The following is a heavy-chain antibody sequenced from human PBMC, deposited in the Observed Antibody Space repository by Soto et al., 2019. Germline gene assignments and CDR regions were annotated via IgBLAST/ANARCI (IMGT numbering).Heavy chain of an antibody. CDR3: ARRATYYDFWSGYYRDYYYYMDV. CDR2: INHSGST. CDR1: GGSFSGYY. J-gene: IGHJ6*03. V-gene: IGHV4-34*01. D-gene: IGHD3-3*01. Sequence: SETLSLTCAVYGGSFSGYYWSWIRQPPGKGLEWIGEINHSGSTNYNPSLKSRVTISVETSKNQFSLKLSSVTAADTAVYYCARRATYYDFWSGYYRDYYYYMDVWGKGTTVTVSS.